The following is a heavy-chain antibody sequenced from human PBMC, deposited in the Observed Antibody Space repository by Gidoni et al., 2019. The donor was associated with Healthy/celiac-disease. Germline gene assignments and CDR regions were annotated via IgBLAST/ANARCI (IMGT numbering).Heavy chain of an antibody. Sequence: QVQLVESGGGVVQPGRSLRLSCAASGFTFSSYGMHWVRQAPGQGLEWVAVIWYDGSNKYYADSVKGRFTISRDNSKNTLYLQMNSLRAEDTAVYYCARDGSSSWYFDYWGQGTLVTVSS. J-gene: IGHJ4*02. CDR2: IWYDGSNK. CDR1: GFTFSSYG. D-gene: IGHD6-13*01. V-gene: IGHV3-33*01. CDR3: ARDGSSSWYFDY.